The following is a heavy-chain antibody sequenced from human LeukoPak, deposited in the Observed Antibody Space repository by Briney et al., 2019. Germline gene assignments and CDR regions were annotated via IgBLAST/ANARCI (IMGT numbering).Heavy chain of an antibody. CDR1: GGSISSGGYY. D-gene: IGHD3-22*01. CDR3: ARWGAGSSYDSAGYYYDY. Sequence: SQTLSLTCTVSGGSISSGGYYWTWIRQLPGKGLEWIGYINYSGSTYYNPSLKSRVTISGDTSKNQFSLKLSSVTAADSAVYYCARWGAGSSYDSAGYYYDYWDQGTLVTVSS. J-gene: IGHJ4*02. CDR2: INYSGST. V-gene: IGHV4-31*03.